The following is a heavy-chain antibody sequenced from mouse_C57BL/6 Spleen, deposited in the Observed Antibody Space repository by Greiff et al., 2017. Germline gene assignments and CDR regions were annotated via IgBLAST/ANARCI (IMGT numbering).Heavy chain of an antibody. CDR3: AREDYYYGSSYGY. Sequence: ESGPGLVKPSQSLSLTCSVTGYSITSGYYWNWIRQFPGNILEWMGYISNDGSNNYNPPLKNRISITRDTSKNQFFLKLNSVTTEDTATYYCAREDYYYGSSYGYWGQGTTLTVSS. CDR1: GYSITSGYY. CDR2: ISNDGSN. V-gene: IGHV3-6*01. D-gene: IGHD1-1*01. J-gene: IGHJ2*01.